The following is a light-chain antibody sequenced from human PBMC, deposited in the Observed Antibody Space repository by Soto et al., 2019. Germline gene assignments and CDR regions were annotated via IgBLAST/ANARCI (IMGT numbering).Light chain of an antibody. CDR3: SSYANTGTLV. CDR1: SSDVGGYNY. Sequence: QSALTQPASVSGSPGQSITISCTGTSSDVGGYNYVSWYQHHPGKAPTLIIYEVASRPSGVSNRFSGSKSGTTASLTISGLQAVDEADYYCSSYANTGTLVFGTGTKVTVL. V-gene: IGLV2-14*01. CDR2: EVA. J-gene: IGLJ1*01.